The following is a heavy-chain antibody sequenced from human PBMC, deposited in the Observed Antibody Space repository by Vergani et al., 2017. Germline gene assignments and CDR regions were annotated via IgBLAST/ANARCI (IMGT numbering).Heavy chain of an antibody. V-gene: IGHV1-69*06. CDR3: ARVVIAIRDAFDI. Sequence: QVQLVQSGAEVKKPGSSVKVSCKASGGTFSSYAISWVRQAPGQGLVWMGGIIPIFGTANYAQKLQGRVTMTTDTSTSTAYMELRSLRSDDTAVYYCARVVIAIRDAFDIWGQGTMVTVSS. J-gene: IGHJ3*02. CDR2: IIPIFGTA. CDR1: GGTFSSYA. D-gene: IGHD2-21*01.